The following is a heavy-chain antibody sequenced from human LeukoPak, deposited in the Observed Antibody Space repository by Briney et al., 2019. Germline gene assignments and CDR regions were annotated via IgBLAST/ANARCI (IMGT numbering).Heavy chain of an antibody. CDR3: ATDRASKGEQWLGYLSF. D-gene: IGHD6-19*01. CDR1: GFTFSIYA. Sequence: PGRSLRLSCAASGFTFSIYAMNWVRQAPGKGLEWVTVISSDGSNEYYADSVKGRVTISRDNSKNTLYLQMNSLRTEDTAVYYCATDRASKGEQWLGYLSFWGQGTLVTVSS. CDR2: ISSDGSNE. V-gene: IGHV3-30*03. J-gene: IGHJ4*02.